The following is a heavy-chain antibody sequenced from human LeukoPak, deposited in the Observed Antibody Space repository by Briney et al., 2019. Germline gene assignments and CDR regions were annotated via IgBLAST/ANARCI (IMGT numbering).Heavy chain of an antibody. J-gene: IGHJ4*02. D-gene: IGHD5-12*01. CDR1: GFTFSSYS. Sequence: GGSLRLSCAASGFTFSSYSMNWVRQAPGKGMEWLAYISPNSDNIHYADSVKGRFTISRDNAKNSLFLQVNSLRAEDTAVYYCVRETGWLFDFWGQGTLVIVSS. CDR2: ISPNSDNI. CDR3: VRETGWLFDF. V-gene: IGHV3-48*04.